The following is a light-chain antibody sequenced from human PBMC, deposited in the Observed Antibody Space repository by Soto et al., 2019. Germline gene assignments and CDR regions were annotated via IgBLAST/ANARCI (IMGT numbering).Light chain of an antibody. J-gene: IGKJ2*01. V-gene: IGKV1-39*01. CDR1: QSISSY. CDR2: AAS. Sequence: DIQMTQSPSSLSASVGDRVTITCRASQSISSYLNWYQHKLGKAPKVLIFAASSLQSGVPSRFSGSRSGTDFTLTISSLQPEDFATYYCQQTYSTPYTFGQGTKLEIK. CDR3: QQTYSTPYT.